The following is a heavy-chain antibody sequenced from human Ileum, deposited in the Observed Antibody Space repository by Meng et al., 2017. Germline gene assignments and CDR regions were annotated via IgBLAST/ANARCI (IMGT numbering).Heavy chain of an antibody. V-gene: IGHV1-3*01. D-gene: IGHD6-6*01. CDR3: GRGRASFYFDF. CDR1: GFTFSNYA. J-gene: IGHJ4*01. CDR2: IHAGSDDT. Sequence: QVQFVQSGAEGKKLGASMRTSCKASGFTFSNYAIYWVRQAPGQRLEWLGWIHAGSDDTKFSQTFQGSLTFDRDTSADTVYMELSSLTSGDRAVYYCGRGRASFYFDFLGQGTLVTVSS.